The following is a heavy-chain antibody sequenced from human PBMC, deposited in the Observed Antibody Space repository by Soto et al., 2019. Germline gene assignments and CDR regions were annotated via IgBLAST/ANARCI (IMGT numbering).Heavy chain of an antibody. J-gene: IGHJ4*02. D-gene: IGHD3-22*01. CDR3: VRPHYESNTFYYYFDY. CDR1: CGSFSGYY. CDR2: IFHGGST. Sequence: PSETLSLTCAVYCGSFSGYYWSWIRQPPGKGLEWIGEIFHGGSTNYSPSLKSRVTISVDTSKNQCSLELTSVTAADTAVYYCVRPHYESNTFYYYFDYWGQGTLVTVSS. V-gene: IGHV4-34*12.